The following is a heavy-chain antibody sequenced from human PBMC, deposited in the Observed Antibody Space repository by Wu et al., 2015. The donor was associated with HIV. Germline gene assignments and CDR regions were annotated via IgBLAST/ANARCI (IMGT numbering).Heavy chain of an antibody. D-gene: IGHD6-19*01. J-gene: IGHJ4*02. V-gene: IGHV1-69*05. CDR3: ATPRSPGFSSAWPTYFDF. Sequence: QDQLVQSVAEVKKPGSSVKISCKASGNTFNAVNWLRQAPGQGLEWMGGIIPLFGTTEYAHIFQGRVTITTDESTSTAYMRLSSLTSADTAVYYCATPRSPGFSSAWPTYFDFWGQGTLITVSS. CDR1: GNTFNA. CDR2: IIPLFGTT.